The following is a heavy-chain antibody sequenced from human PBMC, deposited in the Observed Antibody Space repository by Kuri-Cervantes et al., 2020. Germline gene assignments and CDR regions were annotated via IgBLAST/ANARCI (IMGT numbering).Heavy chain of an antibody. J-gene: IGHJ6*02. V-gene: IGHV4-34*01. Sequence: SETLSLTCAVYGGSFSGYYWSWIRQPPGKGLEWIGEINHSGSTNYNPSLKSRVTISVDTSKNQFSLKLSSVTAADTAVYYCARGSRYYGSGILGGMDVWGPGTTVTVSS. CDR3: ARGSRYYGSGILGGMDV. CDR1: GGSFSGYY. D-gene: IGHD3-10*01. CDR2: INHSGST.